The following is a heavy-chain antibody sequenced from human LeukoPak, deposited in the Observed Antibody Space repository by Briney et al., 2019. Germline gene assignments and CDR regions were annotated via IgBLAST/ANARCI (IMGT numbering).Heavy chain of an antibody. CDR2: IYSGGST. J-gene: IGHJ6*02. V-gene: IGHV3-53*01. D-gene: IGHD3-10*01. CDR1: GFTVSSNY. Sequence: GGSLRLSCAASGFTVSSNYMSWVRQAPGKGLEWVSIIYSGGSTYYADSVKGRFTISRDNSKNTLYLQMNSLRAEDTAVYYCVGVPSFGDGMDVWGQGTTVTVSS. CDR3: VGVPSFGDGMDV.